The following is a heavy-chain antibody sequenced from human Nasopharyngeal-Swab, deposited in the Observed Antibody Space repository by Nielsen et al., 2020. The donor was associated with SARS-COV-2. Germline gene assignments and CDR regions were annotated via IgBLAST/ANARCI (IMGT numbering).Heavy chain of an antibody. CDR3: AKDDRRSQWLVDYYYGMDV. V-gene: IGHV3-23*01. CDR1: GFTFSSYA. J-gene: IGHJ6*02. D-gene: IGHD6-19*01. Sequence: GGSLRLSCAASGFTFSSYAMSWVRQAPGEGLEWVSAISGSGGSTYYADSVKGRFTISRDNSKNTLYLQMNGLRAEDTAVYYCAKDDRRSQWLVDYYYGMDVWGQGTTVTVSS. CDR2: ISGSGGST.